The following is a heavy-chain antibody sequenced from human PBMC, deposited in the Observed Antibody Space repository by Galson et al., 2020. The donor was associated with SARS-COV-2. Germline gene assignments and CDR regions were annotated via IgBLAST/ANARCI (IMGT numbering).Heavy chain of an antibody. CDR2: FSSSDGTT. CDR3: ARGSQWRVGPVCDS. Sequence: GGSLRLSCAASGFTFSDYSMTWIRQAPGRGLEWISHFSSSDGTTYYADSVKGRFTVSRDNAKNSLYLQMNSLRAEDTAVYYCARGSQWRVGPVCDSWGRGTLVTVSS. CDR1: GFTFSDYS. D-gene: IGHD6-19*01. J-gene: IGHJ4*02. V-gene: IGHV3-11*01.